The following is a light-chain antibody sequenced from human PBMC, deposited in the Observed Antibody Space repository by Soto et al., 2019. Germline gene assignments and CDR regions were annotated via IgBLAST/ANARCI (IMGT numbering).Light chain of an antibody. CDR1: SSDIGAYNY. Sequence: QSVLTQPASMSGSPGQSITISCTGTSSDIGAYNYVSWYRQHPGEAPKVIIYEVTHRPSGISSRFSGSKSGNTASLTISGLQAEDEADYYCSSYASDITHVFGGGTKLTVL. V-gene: IGLV2-14*01. CDR2: EVT. CDR3: SSYASDITHV. J-gene: IGLJ3*02.